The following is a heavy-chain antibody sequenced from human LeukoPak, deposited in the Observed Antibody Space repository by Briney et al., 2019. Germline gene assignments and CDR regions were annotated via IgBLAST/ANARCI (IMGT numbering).Heavy chain of an antibody. CDR3: VRDSSPGAFDI. D-gene: IGHD6-6*01. CDR1: GGTFSSYA. Sequence: WASVKVSCKASGGTFSSYAISWVRQAPGQGLEWMGRIIPILGIANYAQKFQGRVTITADKSTSTAYMELSSLRSEDTAVYYCVRDSSPGAFDIWGQGTMVTVSS. CDR2: IIPILGIA. V-gene: IGHV1-69*04. J-gene: IGHJ3*02.